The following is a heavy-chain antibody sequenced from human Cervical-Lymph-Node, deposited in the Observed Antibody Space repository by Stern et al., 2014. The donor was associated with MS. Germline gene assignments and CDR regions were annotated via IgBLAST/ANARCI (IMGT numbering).Heavy chain of an antibody. V-gene: IGHV1-69*01. CDR1: GGTFSNYA. Sequence: QVQLVQSGAEVKKPESSVTVSCKASGGTFSNYAITWFRQAPGRGLEWMGDTNPLFGTTNYAQKFQGRVTMTAHESTATAYMELSGLRSEDTAVYYCAGDRHSSGFDHWGQGTLVTVSS. D-gene: IGHD3-22*01. CDR2: TNPLFGTT. CDR3: AGDRHSSGFDH. J-gene: IGHJ4*02.